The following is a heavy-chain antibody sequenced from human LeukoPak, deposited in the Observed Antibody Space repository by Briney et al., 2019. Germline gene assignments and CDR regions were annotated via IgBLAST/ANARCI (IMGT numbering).Heavy chain of an antibody. V-gene: IGHV3-20*04. CDR3: ARDLYGEKSLDY. J-gene: IGHJ4*02. CDR1: GFTFDDYG. CDR2: INWNGGNT. D-gene: IGHD3-10*01. Sequence: GGSLRLSCAASGFTFDDYGMSWVRQAPGKGLEWVSGINWNGGNTGYADSVKGRFTISRDNAKNSLYLQMNGLRAEDTALYYCARDLYGEKSLDYWGQGTLVTVSS.